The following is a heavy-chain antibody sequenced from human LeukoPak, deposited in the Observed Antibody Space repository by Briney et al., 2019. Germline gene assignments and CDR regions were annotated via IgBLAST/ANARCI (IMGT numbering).Heavy chain of an antibody. D-gene: IGHD4-17*01. CDR2: INRDGRST. CDR3: ALPLQDGDFYFDY. CDR1: GFTFSNYW. Sequence: GGSLRLSCAASGFTFSNYWMHWVRQAPGKGLVWVSRINRDGRSTNYADSVKGRFTISRDNAKNTVFLQMNSLRAEDTAVYYCALPLQDGDFYFDYWGQGALVTVSS. J-gene: IGHJ4*02. V-gene: IGHV3-74*01.